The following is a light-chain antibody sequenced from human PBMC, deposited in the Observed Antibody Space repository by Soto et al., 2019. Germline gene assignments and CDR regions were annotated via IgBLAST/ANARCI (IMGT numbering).Light chain of an antibody. CDR1: QDISSW. J-gene: IGKJ4*01. CDR3: QESNSFPLP. V-gene: IGKV1-12*01. Sequence: DIQMTQSPSSVSASVGDRVTITCRASQDISSWLAWYQQKPGKAPQLLIYAASSLHSGVPSRFSGSESGTDFTLTIRSLGPEDFAACDCQESNSFPLPFGGGTKVESK. CDR2: AAS.